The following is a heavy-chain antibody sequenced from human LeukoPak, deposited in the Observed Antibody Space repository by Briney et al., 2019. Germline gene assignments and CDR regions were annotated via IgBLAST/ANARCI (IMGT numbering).Heavy chain of an antibody. CDR2: IYPGDSDT. CDR3: ARQGTGMSSSWYSWFDP. CDR1: GYSFTTYW. J-gene: IGHJ5*02. D-gene: IGHD6-13*01. V-gene: IGHV5-51*01. Sequence: GESLKISCKGSGYSFTTYWIGWVRQMPGKGLEWMGIIYPGDSDTRYSPSFQGQVTISADKSISTAYLQWSSLKASDTAMYYCARQGTGMSSSWYSWFDPWGQGTLVTVSS.